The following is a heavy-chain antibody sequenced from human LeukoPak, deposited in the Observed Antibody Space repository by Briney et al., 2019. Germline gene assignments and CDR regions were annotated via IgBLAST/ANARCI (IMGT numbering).Heavy chain of an antibody. CDR2: ISSSSSTI. J-gene: IGHJ4*02. V-gene: IGHV3-48*01. D-gene: IGHD3-10*01. CDR3: ARVTYGSGTYGAFDY. Sequence: GGSLRLSCAASGFTFSSYGMTWVRQAPGKGLEWVSYISSSSSTIYYADSVKGRFTISRDNAKNSLYLQLNSLRAEDTAVYYCARVTYGSGTYGAFDYWGQGTLVTVSS. CDR1: GFTFSSYG.